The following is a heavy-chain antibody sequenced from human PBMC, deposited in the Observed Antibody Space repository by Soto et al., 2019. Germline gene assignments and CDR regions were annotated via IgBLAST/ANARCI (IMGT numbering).Heavy chain of an antibody. CDR1: GFTFSRHA. D-gene: IGHD1-1*01. V-gene: IGHV3-23*01. J-gene: IGHJ4*02. CDR2: ISENSGGT. CDR3: ARQPNGFDC. Sequence: EVQLLESGGGLVQPGGSLRLSCAASGFTFSRHAMTWVRQAPGKGLEWVSSISENSGGTYYADSVKGRFTISRDNSKNTLYLQMNSRRAEDTALYYCARQPNGFDCWGQGTLVTVSS.